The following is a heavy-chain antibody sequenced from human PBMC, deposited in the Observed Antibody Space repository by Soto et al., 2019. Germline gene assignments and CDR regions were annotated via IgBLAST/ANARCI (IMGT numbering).Heavy chain of an antibody. J-gene: IGHJ5*02. V-gene: IGHV3-23*01. CDR1: GFTFSSYA. Sequence: EVQLLESGGGLVQPGGSLRLSCAASGFTFSSYAMSWVRQAPGKGLEWVSAISGSGGSTYYADSVKGRFTISRDNSKNTLYLQMNSLRAEDTAVYYCAKDPGAFFGELLSGWFDPWGQGTLVTVSS. D-gene: IGHD3-10*01. CDR2: ISGSGGST. CDR3: AKDPGAFFGELLSGWFDP.